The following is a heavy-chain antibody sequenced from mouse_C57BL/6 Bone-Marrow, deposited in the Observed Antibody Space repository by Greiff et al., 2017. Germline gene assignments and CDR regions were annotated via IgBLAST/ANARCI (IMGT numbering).Heavy chain of an antibody. Sequence: VQLQQPGAELVKPGASVKMSCKASGYTFTSYWITWVKQRPGQGLEWIGDIYPGSGSTNYTEQFKSKATLTVDTSSSTAYMQLSSLTSEDSAVYYCARGEYYSNLFDYWGQGTTLTVSS. J-gene: IGHJ2*01. CDR3: ARGEYYSNLFDY. CDR2: IYPGSGST. D-gene: IGHD2-5*01. CDR1: GYTFTSYW. V-gene: IGHV1-55*01.